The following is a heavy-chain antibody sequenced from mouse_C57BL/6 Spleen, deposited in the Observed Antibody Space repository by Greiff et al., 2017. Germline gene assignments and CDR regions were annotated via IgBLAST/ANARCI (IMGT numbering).Heavy chain of an antibody. V-gene: IGHV5-16*01. J-gene: IGHJ1*03. D-gene: IGHD4-1*01. CDR3: ARGWDGWYFDV. Sequence: EVQVVESEGGLVQPGSSMKLSCTASGFTFSDYYMAWVRQVPEKGLEWVANINYDGSSTYYLDSLKSRFIISRDNAKNILYLQMSSLKSEDTATYYCARGWDGWYFDVWGTGTTVTVSS. CDR2: INYDGSST. CDR1: GFTFSDYY.